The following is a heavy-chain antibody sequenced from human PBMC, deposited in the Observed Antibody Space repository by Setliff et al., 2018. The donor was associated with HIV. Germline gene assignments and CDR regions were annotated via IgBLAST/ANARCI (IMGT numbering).Heavy chain of an antibody. V-gene: IGHV4-59*08. Sequence: PSETLSLTCTVSGASISGSYWIWIRQPPGKGLEWIGYMSLTRDTKYNPSLESRVTISIDTSKNQFSLKLSSVTAADTAVYYCARQHYYDSSGRNLMDVWGKGTTVTVSS. D-gene: IGHD3-22*01. CDR3: ARQHYYDSSGRNLMDV. CDR1: GASISGSY. J-gene: IGHJ6*03. CDR2: MSLTRDT.